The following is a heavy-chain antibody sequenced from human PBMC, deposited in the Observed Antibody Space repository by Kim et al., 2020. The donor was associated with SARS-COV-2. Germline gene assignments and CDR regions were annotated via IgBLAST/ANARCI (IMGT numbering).Heavy chain of an antibody. Sequence: SLKSRVTISVDTSKIQFSLKLSSVTAADTAVYYCARKLLWFGELFDAFDIWGQGTMVTVSS. V-gene: IGHV4-39*01. CDR3: ARKLLWFGELFDAFDI. D-gene: IGHD3-10*01. J-gene: IGHJ3*02.